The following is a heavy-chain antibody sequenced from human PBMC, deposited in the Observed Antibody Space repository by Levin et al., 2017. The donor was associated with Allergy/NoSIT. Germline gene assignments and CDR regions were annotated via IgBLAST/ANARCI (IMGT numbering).Heavy chain of an antibody. CDR2: ITKPSRTI. Sequence: ETLSLTCAASGFILRTSDMNWVRQAPGKGLEWISFITKPSRTISYADSVKGRFTVSRDNAKNLLYLDMNNLRAEDTAVYYCVTDESGDEDFDYWGQGTLVTVSS. CDR1: GFILRTSD. D-gene: IGHD7-27*01. J-gene: IGHJ4*02. V-gene: IGHV3-48*01. CDR3: VTDESGDEDFDY.